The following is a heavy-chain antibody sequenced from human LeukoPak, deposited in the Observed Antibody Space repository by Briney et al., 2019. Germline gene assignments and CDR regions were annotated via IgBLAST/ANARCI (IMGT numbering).Heavy chain of an antibody. Sequence: SETLSLTCTVSGGSISSYYWSWIRQPPGKGLEWIGYMYYSGSTNYNPSLKSRVTISVDTSKNQFSLKLSSVTAADTAVYYCARDQGHYDFWSGNYYMDVWGEGTTVTVSS. V-gene: IGHV4-59*01. D-gene: IGHD3-3*01. CDR2: MYYSGST. CDR3: ARDQGHYDFWSGNYYMDV. J-gene: IGHJ6*03. CDR1: GGSISSYY.